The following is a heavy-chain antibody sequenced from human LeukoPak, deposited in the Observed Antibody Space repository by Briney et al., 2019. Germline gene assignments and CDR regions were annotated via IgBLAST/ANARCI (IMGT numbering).Heavy chain of an antibody. CDR1: GGSISSSSFY. V-gene: IGHV4-39*07. J-gene: IGHJ4*02. CDR3: ARGRVGRYYYDSSGPYYFDY. Sequence: SETLSLTCTVSGGSISSSSFYWGWIRQPPGKGLEWIGRIYTSGTTHYNPSLKSRVTMSVDTSKNQFSLNLSSVTAADTAVYYCARGRVGRYYYDSSGPYYFDYWGQGTLVTVSS. CDR2: IYTSGTT. D-gene: IGHD3-22*01.